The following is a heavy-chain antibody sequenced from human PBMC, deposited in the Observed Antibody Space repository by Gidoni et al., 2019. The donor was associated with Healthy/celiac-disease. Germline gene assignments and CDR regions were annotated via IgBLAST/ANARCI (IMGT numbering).Heavy chain of an antibody. V-gene: IGHV1-2*04. J-gene: IGHJ6*02. CDR3: ARVSMVRGVGYYGMDV. CDR2: INPNSGGT. Sequence: QVQLVQSGAEVTKPGASVKVSCKASGYTFTGYYMHWVRQAPGQGLEWMGWINPNSGGTNYAQKFQGWVTMTRDTSISTAYMELSRLRSDDTAVYYCARVSMVRGVGYYGMDVWGQGTTVTVSS. D-gene: IGHD3-10*01. CDR1: GYTFTGYY.